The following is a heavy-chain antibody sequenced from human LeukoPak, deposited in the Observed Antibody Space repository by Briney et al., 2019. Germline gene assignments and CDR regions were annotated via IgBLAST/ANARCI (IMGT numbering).Heavy chain of an antibody. V-gene: IGHV3-48*01. CDR2: ISSGGSSI. J-gene: IGHJ4*02. D-gene: IGHD3-3*01. Sequence: GGSLRLSCAASGFTFSNYNMNWVRQAPGKGLEWVSDISSGGSSINYADSVKGRFTISRDNAKNSLYLQMNNLRAEDTAVYFCARGSGRISIFGVLYWGQGTLVTVSS. CDR1: GFTFSNYN. CDR3: ARGSGRISIFGVLY.